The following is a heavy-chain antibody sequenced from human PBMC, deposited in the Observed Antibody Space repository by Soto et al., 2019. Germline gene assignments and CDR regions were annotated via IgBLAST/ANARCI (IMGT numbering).Heavy chain of an antibody. CDR1: GYTFTSYG. J-gene: IGHJ5*02. D-gene: IGHD3-3*01. Sequence: GASVKVSCKASGYTFTSYGISWVRQAPGQGLEWMGWISAYNGNTNYAQKLQGRVTMTTDTSTSTAYMELRSLRSDDTAVYYCARAGWGGSNYDFWSGYYPDKDNWFDPWGQGTLVTVSS. CDR2: ISAYNGNT. CDR3: ARAGWGGSNYDFWSGYYPDKDNWFDP. V-gene: IGHV1-18*01.